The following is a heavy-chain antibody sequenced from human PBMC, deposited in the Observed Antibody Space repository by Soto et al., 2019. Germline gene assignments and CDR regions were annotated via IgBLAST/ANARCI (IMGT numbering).Heavy chain of an antibody. V-gene: IGHV3-30-3*01. D-gene: IGHD4-17*01. CDR1: GFTFSRYT. J-gene: IGHJ2*01. CDR3: AKDGGFDYGFWYFDI. Sequence: QVQLVESGGGVVQPGRTLRLSCAASGFTFSRYTMHWVRQAPGKGMGGVAVISSGGSTKYYADSVKGRFTISRDNSKNTLFLQMNSLRADATAVYYCAKDGGFDYGFWYFDIWGRGNLVTVSS. CDR2: ISSGGSTK.